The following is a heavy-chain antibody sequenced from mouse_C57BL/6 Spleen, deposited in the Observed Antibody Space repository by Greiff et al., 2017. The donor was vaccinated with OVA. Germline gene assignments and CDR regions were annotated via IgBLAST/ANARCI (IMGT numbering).Heavy chain of an antibody. Sequence: QVQLQQPGAELVRPGSSVKLSCKASGYTFTSYWMHWVKQRPIQGLEWIGNIDPSDSETHYNQKFKDKATLTVDKSSSTAYMQLSSLTSEDSAVYYCARWELLLGNYFDYWGQGTTRTVSS. D-gene: IGHD1-1*01. CDR2: IDPSDSET. CDR3: ARWELLLGNYFDY. J-gene: IGHJ2*01. V-gene: IGHV1-52*01. CDR1: GYTFTSYW.